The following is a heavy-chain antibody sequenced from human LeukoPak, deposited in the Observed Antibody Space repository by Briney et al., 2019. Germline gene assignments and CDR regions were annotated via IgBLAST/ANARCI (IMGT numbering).Heavy chain of an antibody. CDR3: AREGAIAAAGTSPFAFDI. J-gene: IGHJ3*02. CDR1: GYTFTCYY. Sequence: ASVKVSCKGSGYTFTCYYMHGVRQARGQGGEGMGWINPNSGGTNYAQKFQGRVTMIRDTSISTAYMELSRLRSDDTAVYYCAREGAIAAAGTSPFAFDIWGQGTMVTVSS. D-gene: IGHD6-13*01. CDR2: INPNSGGT. V-gene: IGHV1-2*02.